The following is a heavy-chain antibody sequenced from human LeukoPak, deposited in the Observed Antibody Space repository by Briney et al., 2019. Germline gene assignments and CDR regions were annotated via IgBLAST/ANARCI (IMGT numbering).Heavy chain of an antibody. CDR2: IKQDGSEK. CDR1: GFTFSSYW. Sequence: GGSLRLSCAASGFTFSSYWMSWVRRAPGKGLEWVANIKQDGSEKYYVDSVKGRFTISRDNAKNSLYLQMNSLRAEDTAVYYCARAVIAAAGTGGVAFDYWGQGTLVTVSS. D-gene: IGHD6-13*01. V-gene: IGHV3-7*04. CDR3: ARAVIAAAGTGGVAFDY. J-gene: IGHJ4*02.